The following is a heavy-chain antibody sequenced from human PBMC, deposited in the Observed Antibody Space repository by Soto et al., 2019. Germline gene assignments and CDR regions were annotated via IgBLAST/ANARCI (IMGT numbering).Heavy chain of an antibody. Sequence: PSETLSLTCPVSGYSISSGYYWGWIRQPPRKGLEWIASISHHGSTYYNPSLKSRVTISLDTSKNQVSLKLSSVTAADTAVYYCARDNCGGDCHFDYWGRGTLVTVSS. CDR3: ARDNCGGDCHFDY. D-gene: IGHD2-21*02. CDR2: ISHHGST. CDR1: GYSISSGYY. V-gene: IGHV4-38-2*02. J-gene: IGHJ4*02.